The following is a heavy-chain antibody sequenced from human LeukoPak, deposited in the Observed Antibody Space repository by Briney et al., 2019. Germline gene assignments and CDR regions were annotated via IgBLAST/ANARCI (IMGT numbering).Heavy chain of an antibody. J-gene: IGHJ4*02. CDR3: ARFVRHQLPTTDY. D-gene: IGHD2-2*01. CDR2: MNPENSGT. CDR1: GYIFTNYD. Sequence: ASVRVSCTTSGYIFTNYDINWVRQAPGHGLEWMGWMNPENSGTQPAQKFQGRLIMTMDASAGTAYMELGSLTSDDTAVYYCARFVRHQLPTTDYWGQGTLVTVSS. V-gene: IGHV1-8*01.